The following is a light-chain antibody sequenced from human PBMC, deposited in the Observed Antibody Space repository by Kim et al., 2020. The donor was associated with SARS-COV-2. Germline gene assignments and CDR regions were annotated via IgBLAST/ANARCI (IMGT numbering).Light chain of an antibody. CDR2: DVS. CDR1: SSDVGGYNY. J-gene: IGLJ3*02. V-gene: IGLV2-11*01. Sequence: QSALTQPRSVSGSPGQSVTISCTGTSSDVGGYNYVSWYQQHPGKAPKLMIYDVSKRPSGVPDRFSGSKSGNTASLTISGLQAEDEADYYCCSYAGSYWVFCVGTQLSVL. CDR3: CSYAGSYWV.